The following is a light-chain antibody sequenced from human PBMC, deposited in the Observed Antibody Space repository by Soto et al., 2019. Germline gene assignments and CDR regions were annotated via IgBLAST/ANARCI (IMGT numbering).Light chain of an antibody. J-gene: IGKJ5*01. CDR2: GAS. CDR3: QQYNNWIT. V-gene: IGKV3-15*01. Sequence: EIVMTQSPATLSVSPGERATLSCRASQSVSSNLAWYQQKPGQAPRLLIYGASTRATDIPARFSGSGSGTEFTLTISSLQSEDFAVYYCQQYNNWITFGQGTRLEIK. CDR1: QSVSSN.